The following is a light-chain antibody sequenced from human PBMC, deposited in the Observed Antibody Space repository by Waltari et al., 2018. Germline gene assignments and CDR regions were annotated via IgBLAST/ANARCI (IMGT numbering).Light chain of an antibody. V-gene: IGKV3-20*01. CDR3: QQYGPSYT. CDR1: QPVSSSY. J-gene: IGKJ2*01. Sequence: EIVLTQSPGTLSLSPGERATLSCRASQPVSSSYLAWYQQIPGRAPRLLIYDASNRATGTPDRFIAGGSGTDFTLTITRLEPEDVAVYYCQQYGPSYTFGQGTKLEI. CDR2: DAS.